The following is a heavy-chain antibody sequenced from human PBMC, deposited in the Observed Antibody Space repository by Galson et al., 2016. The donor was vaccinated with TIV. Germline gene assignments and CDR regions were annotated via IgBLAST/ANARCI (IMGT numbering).Heavy chain of an antibody. CDR1: GFSLTTSGVG. J-gene: IGHJ4*02. V-gene: IGHV2-5*02. CDR2: IYWDDDK. D-gene: IGHD6-6*01. Sequence: PALVKPTQTLTLTCTFSGFSLTTSGVGVGWIRQPPGKALEWLALIYWDDDKRYSPSLKNRLTITNDTSKNQVVLTMNNMDPVDTATDYCSHCVGTRLLVLHYFDYWGQGTLVTVSS. CDR3: SHCVGTRLLVLHYFDY.